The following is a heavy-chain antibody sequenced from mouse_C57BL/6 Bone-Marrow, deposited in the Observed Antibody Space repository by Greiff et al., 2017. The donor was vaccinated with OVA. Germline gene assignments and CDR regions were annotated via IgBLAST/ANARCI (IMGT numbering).Heavy chain of an antibody. D-gene: IGHD3-3*01. J-gene: IGHJ2*01. CDR2: INPNNGGT. CDR3: ARGGTGGYYFDY. CDR1: GYTFTDYY. V-gene: IGHV1-26*01. Sequence: VQLQQSGPELVKPGASVKISCKASGYTFTDYYMNWVKQSHGKSLEWIGDINPNNGGTSYNQKFKGKATLTVDKSSSTAYMELRSLTSEDSAVYYCARGGTGGYYFDYWGQGTTLTVSS.